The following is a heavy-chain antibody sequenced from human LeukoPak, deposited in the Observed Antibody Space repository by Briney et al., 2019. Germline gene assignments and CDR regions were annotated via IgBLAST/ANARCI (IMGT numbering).Heavy chain of an antibody. Sequence: GGSPRLSCAASGFTFSSYSMNWVRQAPGKGLEWVSSISSSSSYIYYADSVKGRFTISRDNAKNSLYLQMNSLRAEDTAVYYCARVLPSKVFDYWGQGTLVTVSS. V-gene: IGHV3-21*01. J-gene: IGHJ4*02. CDR2: ISSSSSYI. CDR3: ARVLPSKVFDY. CDR1: GFTFSSYS. D-gene: IGHD3-10*01.